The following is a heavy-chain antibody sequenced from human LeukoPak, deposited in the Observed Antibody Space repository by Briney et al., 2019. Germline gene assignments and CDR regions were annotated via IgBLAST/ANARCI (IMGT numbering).Heavy chain of an antibody. V-gene: IGHV3-30*02. CDR1: GFTFGCCG. J-gene: IGHJ5*02. CDR2: IRNDGNDK. CDR3: ARASPLAAAGKGGIDP. Sequence: GGSLRLSCAASGFTFGCCGMHWVRQPPGKGLEWVAFIRNDGNDKYYADSVKGRFTISRDNSKNALYLQMNSLRAEDTAVYYCARASPLAAAGKGGIDPWGQGTLVTVSS. D-gene: IGHD6-13*01.